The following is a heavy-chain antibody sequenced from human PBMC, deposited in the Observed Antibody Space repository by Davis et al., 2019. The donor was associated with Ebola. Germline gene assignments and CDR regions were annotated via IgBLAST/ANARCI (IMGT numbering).Heavy chain of an antibody. V-gene: IGHV4-31*03. CDR2: IYYSGST. CDR1: GGSISSGGYY. Sequence: MPSETLSLTCTVSGGSISSGGYYWSWIRQHPGKGLEWIGYIYYSGSTNYNPSLKSRVTISVDTSKNQFSLKLSSVTAADTAVYYCARMRKPYSSSWYWAFDIWGQGTMVTVSS. D-gene: IGHD6-13*01. J-gene: IGHJ3*02. CDR3: ARMRKPYSSSWYWAFDI.